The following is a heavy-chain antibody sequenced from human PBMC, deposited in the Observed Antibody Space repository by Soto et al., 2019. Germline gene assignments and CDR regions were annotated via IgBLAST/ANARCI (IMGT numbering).Heavy chain of an antibody. CDR3: ARDEDGNHDAFDI. V-gene: IGHV3-21*01. Sequence: GGSLRLSCAASGFTFSSYGMHWVRQAPGKGLEWVSSISSSSSYIYYADSVKGRFTISRDNAKDSLYLQMNSLRAEDTAVYYCARDEDGNHDAFDIWGQGTMVTVSS. J-gene: IGHJ3*02. D-gene: IGHD4-17*01. CDR1: GFTFSSYG. CDR2: ISSSSSYI.